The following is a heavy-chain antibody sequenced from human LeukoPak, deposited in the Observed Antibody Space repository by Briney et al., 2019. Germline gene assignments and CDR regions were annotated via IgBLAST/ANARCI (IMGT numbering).Heavy chain of an antibody. D-gene: IGHD5-12*01. CDR1: GFTVSSNY. J-gene: IGHJ6*03. Sequence: PGGSLRLSCAASGFTVSSNYMSWVRQAPGKGLEWVSVIYSGGSAYYADSVKGRFTISRDSSKNPLYLQMNSLRAEDTAVYYCARGVGGYDLLAYYYYYYMDVWGKGTTVTVSS. CDR2: IYSGGSA. V-gene: IGHV3-53*01. CDR3: ARGVGGYDLLAYYYYYYMDV.